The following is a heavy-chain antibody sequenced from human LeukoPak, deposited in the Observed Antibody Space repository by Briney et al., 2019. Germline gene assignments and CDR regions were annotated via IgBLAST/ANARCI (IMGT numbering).Heavy chain of an antibody. Sequence: PGGSLRLSCAASGFTFSSYGMHWVRQAPGKGLEWVAVIWYDGSNKYCADSVKGRFTISRDNSKNTLYLQMNSLRAEDTAVYYCAKDYYYDSSGPDYWGQGTLVTVSS. V-gene: IGHV3-33*06. CDR1: GFTFSSYG. CDR2: IWYDGSNK. D-gene: IGHD3-22*01. CDR3: AKDYYYDSSGPDY. J-gene: IGHJ4*02.